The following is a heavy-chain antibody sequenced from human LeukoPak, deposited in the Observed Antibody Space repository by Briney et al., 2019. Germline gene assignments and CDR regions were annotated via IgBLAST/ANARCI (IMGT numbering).Heavy chain of an antibody. J-gene: IGHJ5*02. D-gene: IGHD6-13*01. CDR2: ISYDGSDK. Sequence: NPGESLRLSCAPAGLAFSSNAMHWVRQAPGKGLEWVAVISYDGSDKYYADSVKGRFTLSRDNFKNTLYLQLNSLSAEDTAVYFCARDRIAGAATDWFDAWGQGTLVTVSS. V-gene: IGHV3-30*04. CDR1: GLAFSSNA. CDR3: ARDRIAGAATDWFDA.